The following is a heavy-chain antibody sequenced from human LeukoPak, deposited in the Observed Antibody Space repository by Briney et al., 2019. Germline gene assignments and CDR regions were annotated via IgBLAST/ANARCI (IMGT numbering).Heavy chain of an antibody. D-gene: IGHD2-21*01. J-gene: IGHJ3*02. CDR1: GFTFSSYA. CDR2: ISSNGGST. V-gene: IGHV3-64D*06. Sequence: GGSLRLSCSASGFTFSSYAMHWVRQAPGKGLEYVSAISSNGGSTYYADSVKGRFTISRDNSKNTLYLQMSSLRAEDTAVYYCARDRPYYSYCFDIWGQGTMVTVSS. CDR3: ARDRPYYSYCFDI.